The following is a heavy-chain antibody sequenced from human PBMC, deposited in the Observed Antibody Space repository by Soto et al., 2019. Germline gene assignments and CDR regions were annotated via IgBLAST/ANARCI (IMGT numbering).Heavy chain of an antibody. D-gene: IGHD1-26*01. CDR1: GGSIRSYY. J-gene: IGHJ6*02. Sequence: SETLSLTCTVSGGSIRSYYWSWIRQPAGKALEWVGRIYTSGTTNYNPSLKSRVTTLLDTSKNQFSLKLSSVTAADTAVYYCAREGASGFGMDVWGQGTTVTVSS. V-gene: IGHV4-4*07. CDR3: AREGASGFGMDV. CDR2: IYTSGTT.